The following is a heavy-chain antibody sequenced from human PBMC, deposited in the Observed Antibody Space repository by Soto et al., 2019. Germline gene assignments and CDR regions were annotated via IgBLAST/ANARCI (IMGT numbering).Heavy chain of an antibody. J-gene: IGHJ4*02. V-gene: IGHV4-39*01. CDR3: ARHFWSGYYAAFGY. D-gene: IGHD3-3*01. CDR2: IYYSGST. Sequence: XETLSPTCTVSGGSISSSSYYWGWIRQPPGKGLEWIGIIYYSGSTYYNPSLKSRVTISVDTSKNQFSLKLSSVTAADTAVYYCARHFWSGYYAAFGYWGQGTLVTVSS. CDR1: GGSISSSSYY.